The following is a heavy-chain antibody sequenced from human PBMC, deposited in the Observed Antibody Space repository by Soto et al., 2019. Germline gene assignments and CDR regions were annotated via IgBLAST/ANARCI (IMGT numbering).Heavy chain of an antibody. J-gene: IGHJ5*02. CDR1: GYTFTSYG. V-gene: IGHV1-18*01. CDR2: ISANSGNT. D-gene: IGHD5-12*01. Sequence: GASVKVSCKASGYTFTSYGISWVRQAPGQGLEWMGWISANSGNTNYAQKLQGRVTMTTDTSTSTAYMELSRLRSDDTAVYYCARDAGRGYSGYDRSPMVSWFDPWGQGTLVTVSS. CDR3: ARDAGRGYSGYDRSPMVSWFDP.